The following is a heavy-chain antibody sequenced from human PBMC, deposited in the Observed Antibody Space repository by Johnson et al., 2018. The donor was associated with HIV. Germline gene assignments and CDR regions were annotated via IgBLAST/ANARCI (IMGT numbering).Heavy chain of an antibody. CDR3: AKDMSRIAAGSDAFDI. J-gene: IGHJ3*02. CDR2: ISWHSGSI. V-gene: IGHV3-9*01. Sequence: VQLVESGGGLVQPGRSLRLSCAASGFTFDDYAMHWVRQAPGKGLEWVSGISWHSGSIGYADSVKGRFTISRDNAKYSLYLQMNSLRAEDTALYYCAKDMSRIAAGSDAFDIWGQGTMVTVSS. CDR1: GFTFDDYA. D-gene: IGHD6-13*01.